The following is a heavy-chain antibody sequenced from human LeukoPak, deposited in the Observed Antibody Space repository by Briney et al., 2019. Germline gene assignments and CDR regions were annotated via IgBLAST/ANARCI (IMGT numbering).Heavy chain of an antibody. CDR3: ARVGWEEDNCFDY. V-gene: IGHV3-21*01. Sequence: GGSLRLSCAASGFTFSSYSMDWVRQAPGKGLEWVSSISSSSGYIYYADSVKGRFTISRDNAKNSLYLQMNSLRAEDTAVYYCARVGWEEDNCFDYWGQGTLVTVSS. J-gene: IGHJ4*02. CDR1: GFTFSSYS. D-gene: IGHD1-26*01. CDR2: ISSSSGYI.